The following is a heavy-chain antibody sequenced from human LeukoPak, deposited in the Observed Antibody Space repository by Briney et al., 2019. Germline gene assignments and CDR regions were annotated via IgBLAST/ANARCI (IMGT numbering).Heavy chain of an antibody. CDR2: IIPIFGTA. CDR3: ARDFGIAGGGTGGWYFDY. J-gene: IGHJ4*02. Sequence: SVKVSCKASGGTFSSYAISWVRQAPGQGLEWLGGIIPIFGTAIYAQNFQGRVTITADASTRTAYMELSSLRSEDTAVYYCARDFGIAGGGTGGWYFDYWGQGTLVTVSS. D-gene: IGHD6-13*01. CDR1: GGTFSSYA. V-gene: IGHV1-69*13.